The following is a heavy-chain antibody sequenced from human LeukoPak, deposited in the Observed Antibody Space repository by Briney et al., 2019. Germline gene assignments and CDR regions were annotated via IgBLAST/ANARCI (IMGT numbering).Heavy chain of an antibody. J-gene: IGHJ5*02. CDR3: ARRRRNFIVGATTAFDP. CDR2: IYYSGST. D-gene: IGHD1-26*01. Sequence: SETLSLTCTASGCSISSYYWSWIRQPPGKGLEWIGSIYYSGSTNYNPSLKSRVTISVDTSKNQFSLKLSSVTAADTAVYYCARRRRNFIVGATTAFDPWGQGTLVTVSS. V-gene: IGHV4-59*12. CDR1: GCSISSYY.